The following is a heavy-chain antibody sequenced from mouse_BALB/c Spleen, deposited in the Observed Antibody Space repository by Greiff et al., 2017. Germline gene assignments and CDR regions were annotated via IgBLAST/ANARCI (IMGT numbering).Heavy chain of an antibody. Sequence: DVQLQESGPGLVKPSQSLSLTCTVTGYSITSDYAWNWIRQFPGNKLEWMGYISYSGSTSYNPSLKSRISITRDTSKNQFFLQLNSVTTEDTATYYCARYYDYGGSYWGQGTSVTVSS. V-gene: IGHV3-2*02. D-gene: IGHD2-4*01. CDR2: ISYSGST. CDR3: ARYYDYGGSY. CDR1: GYSITSDYA. J-gene: IGHJ4*01.